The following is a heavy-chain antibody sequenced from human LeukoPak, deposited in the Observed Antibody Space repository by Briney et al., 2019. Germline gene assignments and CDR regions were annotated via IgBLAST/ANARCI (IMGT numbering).Heavy chain of an antibody. Sequence: GGSLILSCAASGFTFSGSAMHWVRQASGKGLEWVGRIRSEANTYATEYAALVKGRFTISRDDSKNTAYLQMNSLKTEDTAVYYCTRTHYYDSSGYYYSDDWSQGSLVTVSS. CDR3: TRTHYYDSSGYYYSDD. V-gene: IGHV3-73*01. CDR2: IRSEANTYAT. CDR1: GFTFSGSA. D-gene: IGHD3-22*01. J-gene: IGHJ4*02.